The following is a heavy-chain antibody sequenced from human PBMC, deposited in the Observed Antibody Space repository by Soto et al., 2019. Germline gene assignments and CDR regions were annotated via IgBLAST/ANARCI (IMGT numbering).Heavy chain of an antibody. J-gene: IGHJ4*02. Sequence: EVQLVESGGGLVQPGGSLRLSCAASGFTFSSYAMHWVRQAPGKGLEYVSAISSNGGSTYYANSVKGRFTISRDNSKNTLYLQMVSLRAEDMAVYYCARGPLGYCSGGSCSFDYWGQGTLVTVSS. D-gene: IGHD2-15*01. V-gene: IGHV3-64*01. CDR1: GFTFSSYA. CDR2: ISSNGGST. CDR3: ARGPLGYCSGGSCSFDY.